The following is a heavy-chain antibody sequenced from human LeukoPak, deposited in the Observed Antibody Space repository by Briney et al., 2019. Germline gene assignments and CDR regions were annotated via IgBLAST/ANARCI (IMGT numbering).Heavy chain of an antibody. CDR3: ARHGSSYSFDC. Sequence: PSETLSLTCTVSGGSVSSGSYYWSWIRQPPGKGLEWIDYITYSGSTNYNPSLKSRVTMSVDTSKNQFSLRLSSVTAADTAVYYCARHGSSYSFDCWGQGILVTVSS. D-gene: IGHD6-13*01. V-gene: IGHV4-61*01. CDR1: GGSVSSGSYY. J-gene: IGHJ4*02. CDR2: ITYSGST.